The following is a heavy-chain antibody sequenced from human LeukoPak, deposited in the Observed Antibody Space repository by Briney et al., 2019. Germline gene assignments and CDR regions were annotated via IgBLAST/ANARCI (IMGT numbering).Heavy chain of an antibody. V-gene: IGHV4-34*01. D-gene: IGHD2-15*01. CDR1: GGSLSGYY. CDR3: ARRETAYCRGGNCYSDKYFDY. Sequence: PSETLSLTCAVYGGSLSGYYWTWIRQPAGKGLEWIGEINYSGNTNYNPSLKSRVTISVDTSKNQFSLKLSSVTAADTAVYYCARRETAYCRGGNCYSDKYFDYWGQGTQVTVSA. J-gene: IGHJ4*02. CDR2: INYSGNT.